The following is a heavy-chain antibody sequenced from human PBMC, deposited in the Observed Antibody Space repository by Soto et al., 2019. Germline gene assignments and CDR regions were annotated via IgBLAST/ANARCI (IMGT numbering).Heavy chain of an antibody. J-gene: IGHJ6*02. V-gene: IGHV5-51*01. CDR3: ARHGDIVVVPAAILGAYYYYGMDV. Sequence: GESLKISCKGSGYSFTSYWIGWVRQMPGKGLEWMGIIYPGDSDTRYSPSFQGQVAISADKSISTAYLQWSSLKASDTAMYYCARHGDIVVVPAAILGAYYYYGMDVWGQGTTVTVSS. D-gene: IGHD2-2*01. CDR1: GYSFTSYW. CDR2: IYPGDSDT.